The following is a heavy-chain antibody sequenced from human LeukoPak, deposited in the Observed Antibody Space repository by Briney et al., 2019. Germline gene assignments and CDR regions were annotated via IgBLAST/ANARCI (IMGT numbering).Heavy chain of an antibody. CDR3: ARLNAETAIAAAGTGFDY. D-gene: IGHD6-13*01. Sequence: PGGSLRLSCAASGFTFSDYYMSWIRQSPWRGLEWIGSIHYSGSTYYNPSLKSRLTISVDTSKNQFSLKLTSVTAADTAVYYCARLNAETAIAAAGTGFDYWGQGTLVTVSS. J-gene: IGHJ4*02. CDR1: GFTFSDYY. CDR2: IHYSGST. V-gene: IGHV4-39*01.